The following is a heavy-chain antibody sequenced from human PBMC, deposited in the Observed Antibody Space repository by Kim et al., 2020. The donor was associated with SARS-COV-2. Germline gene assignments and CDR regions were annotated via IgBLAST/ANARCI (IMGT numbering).Heavy chain of an antibody. Sequence: ASVKVSCKASGYTFSSYAIHWVRQAPGQRPEWMGWITAGNGNTKYVEEFQGGITIARDTSARTAYMELSSLRSEDTAVYYCARYTAAFRRKGYFDYWGQGSMVIVSS. V-gene: IGHV1-3*01. CDR3: ARYTAAFRRKGYFDY. CDR2: ITAGNGNT. J-gene: IGHJ4*02. D-gene: IGHD6-13*01. CDR1: GYTFSSYA.